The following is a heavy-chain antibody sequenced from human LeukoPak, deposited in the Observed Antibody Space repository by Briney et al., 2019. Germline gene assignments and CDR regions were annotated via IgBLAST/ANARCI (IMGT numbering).Heavy chain of an antibody. CDR2: ISPYNGNT. J-gene: IGHJ4*02. CDR1: GYTFINYG. D-gene: IGHD1-26*01. CDR3: AREESIGSYQFLHDY. V-gene: IGHV1-18*01. Sequence: ASVKVSCKASGYTFINYGISWVRQAPGQGLEWMGWISPYNGNTKYLQKLQGRVTMTTDTSTSTAYMEVSSLRSDDTAVYYCAREESIGSYQFLHDYWGQGTLVTVSS.